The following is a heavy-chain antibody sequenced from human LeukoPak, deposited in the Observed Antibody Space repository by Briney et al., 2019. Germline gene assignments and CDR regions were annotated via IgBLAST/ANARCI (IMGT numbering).Heavy chain of an antibody. J-gene: IGHJ4*02. CDR3: ARAALGYFDWLLYYFDY. CDR1: DVSFSGYH. V-gene: IGHV4-34*12. Sequence: KPSETLSLTCAVYDVSFSGYHWSWIRQPPGKGLEWLGEIINNGSTNYNPSLKSRVTMSVDTSKNQFSLKMTSVTAADTAVYYCARAALGYFDWLLYYFDYWGQGTLVTVSS. D-gene: IGHD3-9*01. CDR2: IINNGST.